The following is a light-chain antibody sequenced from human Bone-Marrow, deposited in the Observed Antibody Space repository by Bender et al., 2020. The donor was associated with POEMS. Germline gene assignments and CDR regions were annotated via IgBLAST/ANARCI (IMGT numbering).Light chain of an antibody. CDR1: GNDVGGDNY. Sequence: QSALSQPRSVSGSPGQSVTVSCTGTGNDVGGDNYVSWYQQHPSKAPKLLIYGYNNRPSGVPDRFSGSKSGNTASLIISGLQAEDEGDYYCSSYTSDTITALFGGGTKLIVL. J-gene: IGLJ2*01. CDR2: GYN. CDR3: SSYTSDTITAL. V-gene: IGLV2-11*01.